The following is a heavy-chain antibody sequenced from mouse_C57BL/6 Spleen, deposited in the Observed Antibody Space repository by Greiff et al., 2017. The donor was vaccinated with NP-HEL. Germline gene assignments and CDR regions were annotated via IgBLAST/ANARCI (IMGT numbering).Heavy chain of an antibody. D-gene: IGHD3-3*01. V-gene: IGHV1-18*01. Sequence: VQLQQSGPELVKPGASVKIPCKASGYTFTDYNMDWVKQSHGKSLEWIGDINPNNGGTIYNQKFKGKATLTVDKSSSKAYMELRSLTSDDTAVYYCAREGDEAWLAYWGQGTLVTVSA. J-gene: IGHJ3*01. CDR2: INPNNGGT. CDR3: AREGDEAWLAY. CDR1: GYTFTDYN.